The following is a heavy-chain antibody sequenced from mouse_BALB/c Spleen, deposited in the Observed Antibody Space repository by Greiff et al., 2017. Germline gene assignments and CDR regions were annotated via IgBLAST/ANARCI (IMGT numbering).Heavy chain of an antibody. V-gene: IGHV2-9*02. D-gene: IGHD4-1*01. CDR3: ARDLGWDEDYAMDY. CDR1: GFSLTSYG. CDR2: IWAGGST. Sequence: QVQLQQSGPGLVAPSQSLSITCTVSGFSLTSYGVHWVRQPPGKGLEWLGVIWAGGSTNYNSALMSRLSISKDNSKSQVFLKMNSLQTDDTAMYYCARDLGWDEDYAMDYWGQGTSVTVSS. J-gene: IGHJ4*01.